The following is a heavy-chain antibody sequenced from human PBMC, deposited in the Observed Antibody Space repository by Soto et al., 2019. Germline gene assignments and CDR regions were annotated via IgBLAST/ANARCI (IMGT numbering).Heavy chain of an antibody. D-gene: IGHD3-10*01. CDR1: GGSISSGGYS. CDR3: DRGELGDFEHNWFDP. CDR2: IYHSGST. V-gene: IGHV4-30-2*01. J-gene: IGHJ5*02. Sequence: SETLSLTCAVSGGSISSGGYSWSWIRQPPGKGLEWIGYIYHSGSTYYNPSLKSRVTISVDRSKNQFSLKLSSVTAADTAVYYCDRGELGDFEHNWFDPWGQGTLVTVSS.